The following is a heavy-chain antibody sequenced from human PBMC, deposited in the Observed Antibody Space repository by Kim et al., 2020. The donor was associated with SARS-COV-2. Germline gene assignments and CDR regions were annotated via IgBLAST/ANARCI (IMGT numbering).Heavy chain of an antibody. D-gene: IGHD2-15*01. CDR3: ARVQDIVVVVAATPGGWFDP. Sequence: SETLSLTCAVYGGSFSGYYWSWIRQPPGKGLEWIGEINHSGSTNYNPSLKSRVTISVDTSKNQFSLKLSSVTAADTAVYYCARVQDIVVVVAATPGGWFDPWGQGTLVTVSS. J-gene: IGHJ5*02. V-gene: IGHV4-34*01. CDR2: INHSGST. CDR1: GGSFSGYY.